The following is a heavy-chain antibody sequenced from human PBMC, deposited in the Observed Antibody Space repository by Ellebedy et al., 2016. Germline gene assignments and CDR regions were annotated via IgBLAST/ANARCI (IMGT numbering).Heavy chain of an antibody. Sequence: SETLSLTCSVSGGSISDYYWHWIRQPPGKGLEWIGYVYYSGSTKYNASLRSRVTISANTSKNEFSLNLSSVSAADTAVYYCARLGGQLAFDIWGQGTMVTVSS. CDR3: ARLGGQLAFDI. CDR2: VYYSGST. CDR1: GGSISDYY. D-gene: IGHD1-1*01. V-gene: IGHV4-59*08. J-gene: IGHJ3*02.